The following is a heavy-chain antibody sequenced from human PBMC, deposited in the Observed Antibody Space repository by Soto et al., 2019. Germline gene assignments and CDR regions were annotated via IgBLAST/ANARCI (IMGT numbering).Heavy chain of an antibody. CDR1: GDSISASS. Sequence: PPETLSLTCTVSGDSISASSWSWVRQPPGKGLEWIGNIHYNGNTKYNPSLKSRVTMSVDTSKNQFSLKLISVTAADTAKYFCAREGNLGRWLQPLDFWGQGTLVTVSS. CDR2: IHYNGNT. CDR3: AREGNLGRWLQPLDF. V-gene: IGHV4-59*01. J-gene: IGHJ4*02. D-gene: IGHD5-12*01.